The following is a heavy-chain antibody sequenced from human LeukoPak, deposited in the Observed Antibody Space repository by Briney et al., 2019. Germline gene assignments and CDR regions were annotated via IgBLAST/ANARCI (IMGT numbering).Heavy chain of an antibody. D-gene: IGHD2-21*02. CDR3: ARFSRITWGDWGDAFDI. CDR1: GGSFSDYF. V-gene: IGHV4-34*01. Sequence: PSETLSLTCSVYGGSFSDYFWSWIRQSPGKGLEWIGEIDDGGNTNYNPSLISRVIVSMEKSKKQFSLVMRSVTAADTAVYYCARFSRITWGDWGDAFDICGQGTTVIVSS. CDR2: IDDGGNT. J-gene: IGHJ3*02.